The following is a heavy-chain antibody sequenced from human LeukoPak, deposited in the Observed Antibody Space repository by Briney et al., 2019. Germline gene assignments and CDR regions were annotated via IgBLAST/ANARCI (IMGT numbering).Heavy chain of an antibody. CDR1: GGSISNYY. V-gene: IGHV4-4*07. D-gene: IGHD2-8*01. CDR3: AREATCTNGVCNDY. J-gene: IGHJ4*02. CDR2: NSGNGNS. Sequence: PSETLSLTCIVSGGSISNYYWSWIRQPAGKGLEWIGRNSGNGNSNYNPSLKSRVTISVDKSKNQFSLKLSSVTAADTAVYYCAREATCTNGVCNDYWGQGTLVTVSS.